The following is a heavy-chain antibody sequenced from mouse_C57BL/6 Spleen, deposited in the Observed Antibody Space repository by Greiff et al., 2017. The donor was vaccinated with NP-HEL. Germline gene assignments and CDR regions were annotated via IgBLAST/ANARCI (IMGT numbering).Heavy chain of an antibody. CDR1: GYSITSGYD. V-gene: IGHV3-1*01. J-gene: IGHJ4*01. D-gene: IGHD2-10*01. CDR2: ISYSGST. Sequence: EVQLQESGPGMVKPSQSLSLTCTVTGYSITSGYDWHWIRHFPGNKLEWMGYISYSGSTNYNPSLKSRISITHDTSKNHFFLKLNSVTTEDTATYYCARGGGLLPSMDYWGQGTSVTVSS. CDR3: ARGGGLLPSMDY.